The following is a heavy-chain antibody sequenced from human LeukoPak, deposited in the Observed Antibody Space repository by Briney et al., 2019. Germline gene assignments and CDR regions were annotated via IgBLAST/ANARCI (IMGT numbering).Heavy chain of an antibody. CDR2: ISSSSSYI. D-gene: IGHD3-10*01. CDR1: GFTFSSYS. CDR3: ARDVESGSYHP. Sequence: GGSLRLSCAASGFTFSSYSMNWVRQAPGKGLEWVSSISSSSSYIYYADSVKGRFTISRDNAKNSLYLQMSSPRAEDTAVYYCARDVESGSYHPWGQGTLVTVSS. V-gene: IGHV3-21*01. J-gene: IGHJ5*02.